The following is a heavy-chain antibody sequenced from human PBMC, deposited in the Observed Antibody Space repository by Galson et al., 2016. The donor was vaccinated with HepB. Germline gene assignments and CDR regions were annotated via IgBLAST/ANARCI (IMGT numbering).Heavy chain of an antibody. CDR1: GFTFTNYA. D-gene: IGHD3-10*01. Sequence: SLRLSCAASGFTFTNYAMTWVRQAPGKGLQWVSGISGSINATYYADSVKGRFIISRDDSKNTLYLQMHNLRAEDTALYYCAKLPSRYYGSGAGYGMDIWGQGTTVTVSS. J-gene: IGHJ6*02. V-gene: IGHV3-23*01. CDR2: ISGSINAT. CDR3: AKLPSRYYGSGAGYGMDI.